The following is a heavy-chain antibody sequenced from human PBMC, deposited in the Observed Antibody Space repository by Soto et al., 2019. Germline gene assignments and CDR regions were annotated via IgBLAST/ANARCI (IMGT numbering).Heavy chain of an antibody. CDR1: GYSISSSNW. J-gene: IGHJ4*02. CDR3: ARTAAAGTYLDY. D-gene: IGHD6-13*01. V-gene: IGHV4-28*01. Sequence: SETLSLTCAVSGYSISSSNWWGWIRQPPGKGLEWIGYIYYSGTTYYNPSLKSRVTMSVDTSKNQFSLKLTSVTAVDTAVYYCARTAAAGTYLDYWGQGTLVTVSS. CDR2: IYYSGTT.